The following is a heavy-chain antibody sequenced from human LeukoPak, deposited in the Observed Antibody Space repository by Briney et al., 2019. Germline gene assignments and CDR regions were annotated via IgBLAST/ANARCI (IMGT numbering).Heavy chain of an antibody. CDR1: GGSRYY. V-gene: IGHV4-39*01. CDR2: IYYSGDN. CDR3: ARQVTVAGYDY. D-gene: IGHD6-19*01. Sequence: PSETLSLTCTVSGGSRYYWGWIRQPPGKGLEWIGSIYYSGDNYYNPSLKSRVTISVDTSKNQFSLKLSSVTAADTAVYYCARQVTVAGYDYWGQGTLVTVSS. J-gene: IGHJ4*02.